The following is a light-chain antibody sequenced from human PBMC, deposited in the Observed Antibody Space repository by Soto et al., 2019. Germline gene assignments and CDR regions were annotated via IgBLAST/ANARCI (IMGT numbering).Light chain of an antibody. CDR3: SSYTTTTPVV. V-gene: IGLV2-14*01. CDR1: SSDIGGYTY. Sequence: QSVLTQPVSVSGSPGQSITISCTGTSSDIGGYTYVSWYQQHSGKAPKAIIYEVSNRPPGVSNRFSGSKSGNTASLTISGLQAEDEASYFCSSYTTTTPVVFGGGTKLTVL. J-gene: IGLJ2*01. CDR2: EVS.